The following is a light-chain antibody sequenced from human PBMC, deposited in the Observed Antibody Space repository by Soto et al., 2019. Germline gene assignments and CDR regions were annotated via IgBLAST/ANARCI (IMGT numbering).Light chain of an antibody. J-gene: IGLJ2*01. CDR1: TGAVTSDYY. CDR2: KTS. Sequence: QAVVTQEPSLTVSPGGTVTLTCALTTGAVTSDYYPNWFQRKPGQALRTLIYKTSNKHSWTPARFSGSLLGGKAALTLSGVQPEDAAYYYCVLLDGGACVFGGGTKLTVL. CDR3: VLLDGGACV. V-gene: IGLV7-43*01.